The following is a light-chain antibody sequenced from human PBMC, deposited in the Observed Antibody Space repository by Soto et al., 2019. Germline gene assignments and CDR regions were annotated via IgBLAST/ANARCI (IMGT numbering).Light chain of an antibody. CDR2: EVN. J-gene: IGLJ2*01. Sequence: QSVLTQPPSASGSPGQSVSISCTGTSSDVGGYNYVSWYQQHPVKAPKLMIYEVNKPPSGVPDRFSGSKSGNTASLTVSGLQAEDEADYYCTSYAGSNNLVFGGRTKLTVL. CDR3: TSYAGSNNLV. CDR1: SSDVGGYNY. V-gene: IGLV2-8*01.